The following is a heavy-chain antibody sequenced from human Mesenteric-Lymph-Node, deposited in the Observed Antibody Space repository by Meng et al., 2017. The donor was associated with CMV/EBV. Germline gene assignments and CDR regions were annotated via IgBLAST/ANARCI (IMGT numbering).Heavy chain of an antibody. CDR2: IKQDGSEK. D-gene: IGHD1-26*01. CDR1: GFTFSNYW. V-gene: IGHV3-7*01. Sequence: GESLKISCTASGFTFSNYWITWVRQAPGRGLECVAKIKQDGSEKYFVDSVDGRFTISRDSAKNSVHLQMNTLRAEDTAVYFCARDVPLVRGTGLYDHWGQGTVVTVSS. J-gene: IGHJ5*02. CDR3: ARDVPLVRGTGLYDH.